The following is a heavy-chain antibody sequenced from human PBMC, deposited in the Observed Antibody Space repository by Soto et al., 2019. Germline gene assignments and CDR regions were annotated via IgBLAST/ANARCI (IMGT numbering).Heavy chain of an antibody. D-gene: IGHD3-3*01. V-gene: IGHV3-23*01. J-gene: IGHJ6*03. CDR3: AKLRPHYDFWSGYYQGGYYYYMDV. Sequence: GGSLRLSCAASGFTFSSYAMSWVRQAPGKGLEWVSAISGSGGSTYYADSVKGRFTISRDNSKNTLYLQMNSLRAEDTAVYYCAKLRPHYDFWSGYYQGGYYYYMDVWGKGTTVTVSS. CDR2: ISGSGGST. CDR1: GFTFSSYA.